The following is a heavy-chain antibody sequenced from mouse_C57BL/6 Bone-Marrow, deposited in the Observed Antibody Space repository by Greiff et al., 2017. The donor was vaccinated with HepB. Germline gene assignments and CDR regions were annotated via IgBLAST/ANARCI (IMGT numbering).Heavy chain of an antibody. CDR3: ARSYDYDFDY. V-gene: IGHV1-69*01. J-gene: IGHJ2*01. D-gene: IGHD2-4*01. Sequence: QVQLQQPGAELVMPGASVKLSCKASGYTFTSYWMHWVKQRPGQGLEWIGEIDPSDSYTNYNHKFKGKSTLTVDKSSSTAYMQLSSLTSEDSAVYYCARSYDYDFDYWGQGTTLTVSS. CDR2: IDPSDSYT. CDR1: GYTFTSYW.